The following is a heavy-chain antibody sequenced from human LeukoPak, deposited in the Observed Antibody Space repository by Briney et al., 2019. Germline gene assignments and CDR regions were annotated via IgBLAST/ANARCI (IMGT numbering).Heavy chain of an antibody. CDR1: GYTLTELS. Sequence: GASVNVSCKVSGYTLTELSMHWVRQAPGKGLEWMGGFDPEDGETIYAQKFQGRVTMTEDTSTDTAYMELSSLRSEDTAVYYCATESSHDSSGYVAFDIWGQGTMVTVSS. V-gene: IGHV1-24*01. D-gene: IGHD3-22*01. CDR3: ATESSHDSSGYVAFDI. J-gene: IGHJ3*02. CDR2: FDPEDGET.